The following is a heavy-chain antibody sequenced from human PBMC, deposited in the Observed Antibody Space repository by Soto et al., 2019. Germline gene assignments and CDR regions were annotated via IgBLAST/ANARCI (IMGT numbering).Heavy chain of an antibody. Sequence: SLRLSCAASGFTFSSYWMSWVRQAPGKGLEWVANIKQDGSEKYYVDSVKGRFTISRDNAKNSLYLQMNSLRAEDTAVYYCAGVVGSGWYPSWFDPWGQGTLVTVSS. CDR2: IKQDGSEK. J-gene: IGHJ5*02. D-gene: IGHD6-19*01. V-gene: IGHV3-7*01. CDR3: AGVVGSGWYPSWFDP. CDR1: GFTFSSYW.